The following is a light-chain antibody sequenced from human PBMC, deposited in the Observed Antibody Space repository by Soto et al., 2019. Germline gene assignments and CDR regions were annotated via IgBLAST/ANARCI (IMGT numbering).Light chain of an antibody. CDR1: SSDVGGYDY. Sequence: QSVLTQPASVSGSPGQSITISCTGTSSDVGGYDYVSWYQQHPGKAPKLMIYEVSYRPSGVSNRFSGSKSGNTASLTISGLQAEDEADYYCYSYRGYYTRVFGTGTKVTVL. V-gene: IGLV2-14*01. CDR2: EVS. CDR3: YSYRGYYTRV. J-gene: IGLJ1*01.